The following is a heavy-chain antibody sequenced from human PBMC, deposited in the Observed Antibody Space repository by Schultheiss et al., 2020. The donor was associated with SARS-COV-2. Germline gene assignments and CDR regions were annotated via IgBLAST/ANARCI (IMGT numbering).Heavy chain of an antibody. D-gene: IGHD4-17*01. J-gene: IGHJ4*02. V-gene: IGHV3-74*03. CDR3: ARGAMTTVSNFDY. CDR1: GFTFSSYA. Sequence: GGSLRLSCAASGFTFSSYAMSWVRQVPGKGLVWVSRIDRDGAKTTYTDSVKGRFTISRDNAKSTLYLQMNSLRAEDTAIYYCARGAMTTVSNFDYWGQGTLVTVSS. CDR2: IDRDGAKT.